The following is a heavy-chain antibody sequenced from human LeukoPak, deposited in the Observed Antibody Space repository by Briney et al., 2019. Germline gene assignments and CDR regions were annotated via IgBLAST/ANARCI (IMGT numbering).Heavy chain of an antibody. D-gene: IGHD6-19*01. Sequence: GASVTVSFKASGYTFTSYDISWVRQPPGQGLEWMGWISAYNGNTNYAQKLQGRVTMTTDTSTSTAYMELRSLRSDDAAVYYCATGWAGRSFDYWGQGTLVTVSS. J-gene: IGHJ4*02. CDR2: ISAYNGNT. CDR1: GYTFTSYD. CDR3: ATGWAGRSFDY. V-gene: IGHV1-18*01.